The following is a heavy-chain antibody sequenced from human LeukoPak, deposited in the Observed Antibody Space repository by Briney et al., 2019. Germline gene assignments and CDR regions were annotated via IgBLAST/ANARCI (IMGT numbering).Heavy chain of an antibody. J-gene: IGHJ4*02. CDR1: GFTFSSYS. Sequence: PGGSLRLSCAASGFTFSSYSMNWVRQAPGKGLEWVSSISSSSSYIYCADSVKGRFTISRDNAKNSLYLQMNSLRAEDAALYYCARAAHTIFGEPNEFDYWGQGTLVTVSS. V-gene: IGHV3-21*01. D-gene: IGHD3-3*01. CDR3: ARAAHTIFGEPNEFDY. CDR2: ISSSSSYI.